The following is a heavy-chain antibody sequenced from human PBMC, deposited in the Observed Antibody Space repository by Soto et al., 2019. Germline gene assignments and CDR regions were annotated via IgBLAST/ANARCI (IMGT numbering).Heavy chain of an antibody. V-gene: IGHV1-69*13. CDR2: IIPIFGTA. Sequence: SSVQVSCKASGGTFSSYAISWVRQAPGQGLEWMGGIIPIFGTANYAQKFQGRVTITADESTSTAYMELSSLRSEDTAVYYCARSVRYITARYRRLDDWGQGTLGTVSS. CDR3: ARSVRYITARYRRLDD. J-gene: IGHJ4*02. D-gene: IGHD6-6*01. CDR1: GGTFSSYA.